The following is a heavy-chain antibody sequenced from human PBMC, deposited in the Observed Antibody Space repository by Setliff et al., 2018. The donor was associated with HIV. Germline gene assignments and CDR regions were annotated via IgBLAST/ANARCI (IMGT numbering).Heavy chain of an antibody. CDR3: ARTHRYCSGNSCSKVSFDS. CDR2: LSSNGNT. CDR1: GGFLSRSTYY. D-gene: IGHD2-2*01. J-gene: IGHJ4*02. Sequence: SETLSLTCTVSGGFLSRSTYYWGWIRQPPGKGLEWIGALSSNGNTYYNPSLKSRVTLSIDSSKNLFSLKLNSLTAADTAVYYCARTHRYCSGNSCSKVSFDSWGQGALVTVSS. V-gene: IGHV4-39*07.